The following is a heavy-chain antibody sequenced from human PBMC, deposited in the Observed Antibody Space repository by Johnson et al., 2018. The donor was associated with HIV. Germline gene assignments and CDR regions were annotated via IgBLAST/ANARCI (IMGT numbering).Heavy chain of an antibody. J-gene: IGHJ3*02. CDR1: GFTFSSYA. CDR3: ARATGSWMDAFDI. V-gene: IGHV3-30*04. CDR2: ISNDGGNK. D-gene: IGHD2-2*03. Sequence: VQLVESGGGVVQPGGSLRLSCAASGFTFSSYAMHWVRQAPGKGLEWVALISNDGGNKYYADSVKGRFTISRDNSKNTLYLQMNSLRAEDTAVYYCARATGSWMDAFDIWGQGTMVTVSS.